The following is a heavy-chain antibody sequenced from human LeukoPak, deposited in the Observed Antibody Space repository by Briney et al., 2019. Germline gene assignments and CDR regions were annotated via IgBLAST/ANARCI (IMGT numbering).Heavy chain of an antibody. Sequence: PGGSLRLSCAASGFTFSSYEMNWVRQAPGKGLEWISYMTISGTSTYYADSVKGRFTISRDNVKNALSLQMNSLRAEDTAVYYCVVHNPTSCYWGQGTLVTVSS. J-gene: IGHJ4*01. CDR3: VVHNPTSCY. CDR2: MTISGTST. V-gene: IGHV3-48*03. D-gene: IGHD5-24*01. CDR1: GFTFSSYE.